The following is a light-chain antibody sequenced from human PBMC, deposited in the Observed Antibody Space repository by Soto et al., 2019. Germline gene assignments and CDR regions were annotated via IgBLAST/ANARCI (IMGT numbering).Light chain of an antibody. V-gene: IGLV7-46*01. CDR1: TGAVTNGHY. CDR3: LLSCSGARV. J-gene: IGLJ2*01. CDR2: DTN. Sequence: QTVVTQEPSLTVSPGGTVTLTCGSSTGAVTNGHYPYWFQQKPGQAPRTLIYDTNNRHSWTPARFSASLLGGKAALTLSGAQPEGEAEYYCLLSCSGARVFGGGTKLTVL.